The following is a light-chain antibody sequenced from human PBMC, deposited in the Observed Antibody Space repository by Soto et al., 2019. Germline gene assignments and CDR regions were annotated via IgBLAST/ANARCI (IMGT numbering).Light chain of an antibody. CDR2: GAS. J-gene: IGKJ1*01. CDR3: QQYGSSGT. V-gene: IGKV3-20*01. Sequence: DRATLSCRASQSLRNTYLAWYQQKPGQAPRLLIYGASSRATGIPDRFSGSGSGTDFTPTISRLEPEDFAVYYCQQYGSSGTFGQGTKVDIK. CDR1: QSLRNTY.